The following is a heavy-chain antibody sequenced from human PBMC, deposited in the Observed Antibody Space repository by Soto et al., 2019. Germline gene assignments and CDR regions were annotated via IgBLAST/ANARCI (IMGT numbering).Heavy chain of an antibody. Sequence: QLQLQESGPGLVKPSETLSLTCSVSDDSINSDKYYWGWIRQPPGKGLEWIGSIYYRGNAYYNPPLQTRVTLPLDESKSQFSLKLNSVTAADSAVYFCARLEGLATISYYFDFWGPGALVTVSS. CDR2: IYYRGNA. D-gene: IGHD3-9*01. CDR1: DDSINSDKYY. V-gene: IGHV4-39*01. J-gene: IGHJ4*02. CDR3: ARLEGLATISYYFDF.